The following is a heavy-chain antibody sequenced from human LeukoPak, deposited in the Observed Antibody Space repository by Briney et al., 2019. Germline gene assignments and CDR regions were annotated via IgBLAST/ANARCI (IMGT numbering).Heavy chain of an antibody. J-gene: IGHJ4*02. CDR1: GFTVSSSY. V-gene: IGHV3-53*01. CDR3: VRGDGYNFFDY. CDR2: IYIGGNT. Sequence: GGSLRLSCAASGFTVSSSYMSWVRQAPGKGLEWVSVIYIGGNTYYAESVKGRFTISRDNSENTLYLQLNSLRAEDTAVYYCVRGDGYNFFDYWGQGTLATVSS. D-gene: IGHD5-24*01.